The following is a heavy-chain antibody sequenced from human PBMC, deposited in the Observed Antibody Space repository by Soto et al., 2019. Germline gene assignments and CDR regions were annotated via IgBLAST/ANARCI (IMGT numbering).Heavy chain of an antibody. D-gene: IGHD3-22*01. CDR3: VREVVGFDSSGYPSRYFDF. Sequence: QVQLQESGPRLVRPSETLSLTCNVSGGPISGDYYWTWIRQPPGKGLEWIGYIFYSGSTYYNPSLKSLVTMSVDTAKNQFSLRLSSVTAADTAVYYCVREVVGFDSSGYPSRYFDFWGQGILVTVSS. J-gene: IGHJ4*02. CDR2: IFYSGST. V-gene: IGHV4-30-4*01. CDR1: GGPISGDYY.